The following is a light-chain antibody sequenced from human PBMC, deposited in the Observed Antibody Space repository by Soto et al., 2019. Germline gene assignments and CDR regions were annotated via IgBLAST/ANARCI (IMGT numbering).Light chain of an antibody. CDR1: QSVDSR. Sequence: ETMMTQSPATLSVSPGERVTLSCRASQSVDSRLAWYQQKPGQAPRLLIFGASTRATGIPASFSGSGSETDFTLTISSLQSEDFAVYYCQQYSSWPLTFGGGTKVDLK. CDR2: GAS. V-gene: IGKV3-15*01. CDR3: QQYSSWPLT. J-gene: IGKJ4*01.